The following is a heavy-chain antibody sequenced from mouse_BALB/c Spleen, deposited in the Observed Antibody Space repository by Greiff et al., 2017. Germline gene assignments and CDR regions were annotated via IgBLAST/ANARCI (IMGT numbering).Heavy chain of an antibody. D-gene: IGHD2-2*01. J-gene: IGHJ4*01. CDR3: TRRGVTTNYAMDY. CDR1: GFTFSNYW. CDR2: IRLKSNNYAT. V-gene: IGHV6-6*02. Sequence: EVKLVESGGGLVQPGGSMKLSCVASGFTFSNYWMNWVRQSPEKGLEWVAEIRLKSNNYATHYAESVKGRFTISRDDSKSSVYLQMNNLRAEDTGIYYCTRRGVTTNYAMDYWGQGTSVTVSS.